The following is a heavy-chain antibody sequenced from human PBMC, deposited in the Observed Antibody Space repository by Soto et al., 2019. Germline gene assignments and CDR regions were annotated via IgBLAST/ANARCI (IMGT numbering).Heavy chain of an antibody. CDR1: GYTFTSYG. J-gene: IGHJ6*02. Sequence: ASVKVSCKASGYTFTSYGISWVRQAPGQGLEWMGWISAYNGNTNYAQKLQGRVTMTTDTSTSTAYMELRSLRSDDTAVYYCARDRDREVVAAAAVDVWGQGTTVTVSS. V-gene: IGHV1-18*04. CDR2: ISAYNGNT. CDR3: ARDRDREVVAAAAVDV. D-gene: IGHD2-15*01.